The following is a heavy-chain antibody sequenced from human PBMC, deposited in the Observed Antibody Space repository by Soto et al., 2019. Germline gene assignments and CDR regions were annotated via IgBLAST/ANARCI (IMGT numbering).Heavy chain of an antibody. V-gene: IGHV4-59*01. Sequence: SETLSLTCTVSGCSISSYYWSWIRQPPGKGLEWIGYIYYSGSTNYNPSLKSRVTISVDTSKNQFSLKLSSVTAADTAVYYSARARVVGGAATHNAYYGMDGWGQGTTVTVSS. D-gene: IGHD2-15*01. CDR1: GCSISSYY. CDR2: IYYSGST. CDR3: ARARVVGGAATHNAYYGMDG. J-gene: IGHJ6*02.